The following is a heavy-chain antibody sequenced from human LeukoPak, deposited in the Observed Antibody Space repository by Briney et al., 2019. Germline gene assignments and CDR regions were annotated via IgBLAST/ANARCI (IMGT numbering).Heavy chain of an antibody. CDR2: IYPDDSDT. CDR3: ARLAFCTNAVCFSNYYHPMDV. Sequence: GESLKISCKGSGSSFTSYWIGWVRQMPGKGLEWMGIIYPDDSDTKYSPSFQGQVTISADKSISTAYLQWSSLKASDTAMYYCARLAFCTNAVCFSNYYHPMDVWGRGTTVTVSS. CDR1: GSSFTSYW. D-gene: IGHD2-8*01. V-gene: IGHV5-51*01. J-gene: IGHJ6*03.